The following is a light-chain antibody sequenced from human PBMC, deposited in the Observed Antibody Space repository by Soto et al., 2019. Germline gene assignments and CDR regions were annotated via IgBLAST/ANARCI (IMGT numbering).Light chain of an antibody. V-gene: IGLV1-47*02. J-gene: IGLJ2*01. CDR1: SANIGSNY. CDR3: AAWDDSLSGPV. CDR2: LTN. Sequence: QSVLTQPPSASGTPGQRLTISCSGSSANIGSNYVYWYQQFPGTAPKLLIYLTNQRPSGGPDRFSGSKSCTSASLAISGLRSDDEADYYCAAWDDSLSGPVFGGGTKLTVL.